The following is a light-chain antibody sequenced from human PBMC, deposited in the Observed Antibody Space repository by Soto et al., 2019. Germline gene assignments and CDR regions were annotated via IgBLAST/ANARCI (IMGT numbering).Light chain of an antibody. CDR3: QQSYSTVYT. Sequence: DIQMTQSPSSLSASVGDRVTITCRASQSISSYLNWYQQKPGKAPKLLIYGVSSLQSGVPSRFSGSGYGTDFTLTISSLQPEDFATYYCQQSYSTVYTFGQGTKLEIK. V-gene: IGKV1-39*01. CDR2: GVS. J-gene: IGKJ2*01. CDR1: QSISSY.